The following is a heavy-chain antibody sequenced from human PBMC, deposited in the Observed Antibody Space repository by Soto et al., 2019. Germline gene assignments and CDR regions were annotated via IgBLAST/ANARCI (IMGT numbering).Heavy chain of an antibody. Sequence: PGGSLRLSCAASGFTFSSYGMHWVRQAPGKGLEWVAVISYDGSNKYYADSVKGRFTISRDNSRNTLYLQMNSLRAEDTAVYYCAKARTYYDFWSGYLTDYYYYYGMDVRGQGTTVTVSS. CDR3: AKARTYYDFWSGYLTDYYYYYGMDV. J-gene: IGHJ6*02. CDR2: ISYDGSNK. V-gene: IGHV3-30*18. CDR1: GFTFSSYG. D-gene: IGHD3-3*01.